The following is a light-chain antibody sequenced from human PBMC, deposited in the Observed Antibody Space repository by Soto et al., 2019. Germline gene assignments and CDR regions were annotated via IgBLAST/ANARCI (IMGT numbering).Light chain of an antibody. CDR2: GAS. V-gene: IGKV3-15*01. CDR1: QRIGLN. Sequence: ETMMTQSPATLSVSPGERATLSCRASQRIGLNLAWYQRRRGQAPRLLSYGASTRATGVPARFSGSRFGTDFTLTISSLQSEDFAVYYCQPYNNWPPWTFGQWLKVEI. CDR3: QPYNNWPPWT. J-gene: IGKJ1*01.